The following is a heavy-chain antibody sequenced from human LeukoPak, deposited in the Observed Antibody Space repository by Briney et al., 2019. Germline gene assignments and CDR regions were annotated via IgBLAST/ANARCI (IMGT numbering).Heavy chain of an antibody. J-gene: IGHJ4*02. V-gene: IGHV3-23*01. D-gene: IGHD5/OR15-5a*01. CDR3: AKARGSSVYEPFDY. Sequence: GGSLRLSCAASGFAFNTYAMTWVRQAPEKGLQWVSTISTSGRATYYADSVEGRFTISRDSSKNTLYLQMNSLRADDTAVYYCAKARGSSVYEPFDYWGQGTQVTVSP. CDR2: ISTSGRAT. CDR1: GFAFNTYA.